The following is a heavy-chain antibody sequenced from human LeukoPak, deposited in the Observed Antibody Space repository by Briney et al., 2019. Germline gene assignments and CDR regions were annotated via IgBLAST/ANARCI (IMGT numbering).Heavy chain of an antibody. CDR1: GFTVSSNY. Sequence: PGGSLRLSCAASGFTVSSNYMSWVRQAPGKGLEWVSVIYSGGSTYYADSVKGRFTISRGNSKNTLYLQMNSLRAEDTAVYYCARIKTTRVVDYWGQGTLVTVSS. CDR3: ARIKTTRVVDY. J-gene: IGHJ4*02. CDR2: IYSGGST. V-gene: IGHV3-53*01. D-gene: IGHD1-7*01.